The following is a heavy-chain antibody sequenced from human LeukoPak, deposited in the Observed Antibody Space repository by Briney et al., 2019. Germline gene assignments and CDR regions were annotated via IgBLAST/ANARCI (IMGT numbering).Heavy chain of an antibody. CDR3: ARDPGGGQLVSMTYYYGMDV. J-gene: IGHJ6*02. Sequence: ASVTVSCKASGYTFTIYGISWVRQAPGQGLEWMGWISAYNGNTNYAQKLQGRVTMTTGTSTSTAYMELRSLRSDDTAVYYCARDPGGGQLVSMTYYYGMDVWGQGTTVTVSS. CDR2: ISAYNGNT. V-gene: IGHV1-18*01. D-gene: IGHD6-13*01. CDR1: GYTFTIYG.